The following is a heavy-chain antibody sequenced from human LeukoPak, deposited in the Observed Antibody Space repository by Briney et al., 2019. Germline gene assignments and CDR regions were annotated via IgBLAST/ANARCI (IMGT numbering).Heavy chain of an antibody. J-gene: IGHJ3*02. D-gene: IGHD4-17*01. V-gene: IGHV3-53*05. Sequence: GGSLRLSCAASGFTVSSNYMNWVRQAPGKGLEWVSGIYADGSTYYADSVKGRFTISRDNSRNTLYLQMNSLRADDTAVYYCAREGGLDYGDYIHSAFDIWGQGTMVTVSS. CDR2: IYADGST. CDR3: AREGGLDYGDYIHSAFDI. CDR1: GFTVSSNY.